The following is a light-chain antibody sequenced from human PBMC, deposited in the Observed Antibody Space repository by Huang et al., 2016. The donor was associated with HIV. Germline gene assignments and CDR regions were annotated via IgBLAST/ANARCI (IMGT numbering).Light chain of an antibody. CDR1: QSISSY. CDR2: AAS. CDR3: QQSYSTPRT. Sequence: DIQMTQSPSSLSASVGDRVTITGRASQSISSYLNWDQQKPGKAPKLLIYAASSLQSGVPSRFSGSGSGTDFTLTISSLQPEDFATYYCQQSYSTPRTFGQGTKVEIK. J-gene: IGKJ1*01. V-gene: IGKV1-39*01.